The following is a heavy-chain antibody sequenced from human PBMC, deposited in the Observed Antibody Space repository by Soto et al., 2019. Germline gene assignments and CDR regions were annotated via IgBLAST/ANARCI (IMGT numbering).Heavy chain of an antibody. D-gene: IGHD3-9*01. CDR2: INHSGGST. J-gene: IGHJ4*02. CDR1: GYTFTSYY. V-gene: IGHV1-46*03. Sequence: QVQLVQSGAEVKKPGASVKVSCKASGYTFTSYYIHWVRQSPGHGLEWMGIINHSGGSTSYAQKFQCRVTMTWDTSTSTVYMELSSLRSEDNAVYLCARWLRYFDGSFFDYWGQGTLVTVSS. CDR3: ARWLRYFDGSFFDY.